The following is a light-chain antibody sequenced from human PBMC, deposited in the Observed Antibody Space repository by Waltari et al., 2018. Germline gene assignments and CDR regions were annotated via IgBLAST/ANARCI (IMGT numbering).Light chain of an antibody. V-gene: IGKV4-1*01. CDR1: QSILYSKNY. CDR3: QQYYSNPIT. Sequence: DIVMTQSPDSLAVSLCERATINCKSSQSILYSKNYLAWYQQKPGQPPKLLIYWASTREFGVPDRFRGSGSGADFTLTISSLQAEDVAVYFCQQYYSNPITFGQGTRLEIK. CDR2: WAS. J-gene: IGKJ5*01.